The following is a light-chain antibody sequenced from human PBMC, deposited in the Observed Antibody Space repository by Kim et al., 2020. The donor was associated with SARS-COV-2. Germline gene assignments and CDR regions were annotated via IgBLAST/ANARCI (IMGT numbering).Light chain of an antibody. Sequence: SLSPGEIATLSCRASQSVSDYLGWYQQKPGQAPTLLIYDASYRATGIPERCSGSGSGTDFTLTIRSLEPEDVAVYYCQQRSNWPYTFGQGTKLEIK. J-gene: IGKJ2*01. CDR2: DAS. CDR1: QSVSDY. CDR3: QQRSNWPYT. V-gene: IGKV3-11*01.